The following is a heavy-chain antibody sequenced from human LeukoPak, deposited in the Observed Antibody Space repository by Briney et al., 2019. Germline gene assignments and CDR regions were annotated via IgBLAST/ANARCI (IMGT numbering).Heavy chain of an antibody. J-gene: IGHJ6*02. CDR2: INSDGSST. CDR1: GFTFSSCW. Sequence: GGSLRLSCAASGFTFSSCWMHWVRQAPGKGLVWVSRINSDGSSTSYADSVKGRFTISRDNAKNTLYLQMNSLRAEDTAVYYCARHPPVTAYYYYGMDVWGQGTTVTVSS. CDR3: ARHPPVTAYYYYGMDV. D-gene: IGHD2-21*02. V-gene: IGHV3-74*01.